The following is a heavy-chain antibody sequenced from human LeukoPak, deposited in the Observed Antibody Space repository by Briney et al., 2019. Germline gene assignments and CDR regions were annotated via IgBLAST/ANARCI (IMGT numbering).Heavy chain of an antibody. J-gene: IGHJ4*02. D-gene: IGHD1-7*01. Sequence: GASVKVSCKASGYTFTTYYMHWVRQAPGQGLEWMGAINPSGGSTSYAQKFQGRLTMTRDTSTSTVYMELSSLRSEDTAVYYCARVILPGTTWDCFDYWGQGTLVTVSS. CDR2: INPSGGST. CDR3: ARVILPGTTWDCFDY. CDR1: GYTFTTYY. V-gene: IGHV1-46*01.